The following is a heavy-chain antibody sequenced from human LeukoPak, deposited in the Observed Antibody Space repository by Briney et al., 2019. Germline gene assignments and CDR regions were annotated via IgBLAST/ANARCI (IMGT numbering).Heavy chain of an antibody. CDR2: MNPYNGNT. Sequence: ASVKVSCKASGYTFTSYDIIWVRQATGQGLEWMGWMNPYNGNTHYAQKFQGRVTMTRNTSISTAYMELSSLRSEDTAVYYCARALDYGDSGGNDYWGQGTLVTVSS. J-gene: IGHJ4*02. D-gene: IGHD4-17*01. CDR1: GYTFTSYD. V-gene: IGHV1-8*01. CDR3: ARALDYGDSGGNDY.